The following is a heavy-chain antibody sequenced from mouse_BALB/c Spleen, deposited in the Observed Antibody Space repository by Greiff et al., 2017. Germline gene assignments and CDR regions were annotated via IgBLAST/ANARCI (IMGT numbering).Heavy chain of an antibody. CDR1: GFSLTSYG. CDR2: IWSDGST. J-gene: IGHJ4*01. V-gene: IGHV2-6-2*01. CDR3: ARHGVGRGAMDY. Sequence: QVQLQQSGPDLVAPSQSLSITCTVSGFSLTSYGVHWVRQPPGKGLEWLVVIWSDGSTTYNSALKSRLSISKDNSKSQVFLKMNSLQTDDTAMYYCARHGVGRGAMDYWGQGTSVTVSS. D-gene: IGHD4-1*01.